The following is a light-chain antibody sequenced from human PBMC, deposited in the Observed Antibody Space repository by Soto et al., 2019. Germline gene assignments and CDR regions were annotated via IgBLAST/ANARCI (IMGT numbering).Light chain of an antibody. CDR2: GNS. Sequence: QPVLTQPPSVSGAPGQRVTISCTGSSSNIGAGYDVHWYQQLPGTAPKLLIYGNSNRPSGFPDRFSGSKSGTSASLAITGLQAEDEAYYYCPSYDSSLSGSVFGGETKRTVL. J-gene: IGLJ3*02. CDR3: PSYDSSLSGSV. CDR1: SSNIGAGYD. V-gene: IGLV1-40*01.